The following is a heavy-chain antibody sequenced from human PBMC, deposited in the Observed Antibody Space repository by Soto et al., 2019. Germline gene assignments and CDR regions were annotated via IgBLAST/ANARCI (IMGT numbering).Heavy chain of an antibody. CDR2: INPHGGST. D-gene: IGHD3-3*01. CDR3: ARSSGGNFGIIIEGSNWFDP. V-gene: IGHV1-46*01. J-gene: IGHJ5*02. Sequence: ASVKVSCKAPGDTFTSYYLNWVRQAPGQGLEWMGVINPHGGSTKYAQKFQGRITMTRDTSRSTVYMELSSLRSDDTAIYYCARSSGGNFGIIIEGSNWFDPWGQGTLVTVSS. CDR1: GDTFTSYY.